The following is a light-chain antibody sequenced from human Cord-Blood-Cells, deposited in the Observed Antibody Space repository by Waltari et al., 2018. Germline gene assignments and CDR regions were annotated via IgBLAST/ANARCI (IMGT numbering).Light chain of an antibody. CDR1: PGISSY. V-gene: IGKV1-8*01. Sequence: AIRMTQSPSSLSASTGDRVTITCRASPGISSYLALYQQKPGKAPKLLIYAASTLQSGVPSRFSGSGSGTDFTLTISCLQSEDFATYYCQQYYSYPFTFGPGTKVDIK. J-gene: IGKJ3*01. CDR3: QQYYSYPFT. CDR2: AAS.